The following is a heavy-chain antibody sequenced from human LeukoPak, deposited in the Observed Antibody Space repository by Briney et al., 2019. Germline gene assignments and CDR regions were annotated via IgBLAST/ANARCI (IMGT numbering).Heavy chain of an antibody. CDR2: IYYSGST. CDR1: GGSISSYY. Sequence: PSETLSLTCTVSGGSISSYYWSWIRQPAGKGLEWIGYIYYSGSTNYNPSLKSRVTISVDTSKNQFSLKLSSVTAADTAVYYCARVPSREVTTDRSYFDYWGQGTLVTVSS. V-gene: IGHV4-59*01. D-gene: IGHD4-11*01. J-gene: IGHJ4*02. CDR3: ARVPSREVTTDRSYFDY.